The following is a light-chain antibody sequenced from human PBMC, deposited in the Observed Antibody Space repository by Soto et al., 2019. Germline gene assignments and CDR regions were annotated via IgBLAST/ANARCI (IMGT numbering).Light chain of an antibody. CDR1: QSINNL. CDR3: QQYDSYPLT. CDR2: DVS. V-gene: IGKV1-5*01. J-gene: IGKJ4*01. Sequence: DVQLNQSPSTLSASVGDRVTITCRASQSINNLLAWYQQKPGKAPKFLIYDVSTLESGVPSRFSGSGSGTEFTLTISSLQPEDFATYYCQQYDSYPLTLGGGTKVDIK.